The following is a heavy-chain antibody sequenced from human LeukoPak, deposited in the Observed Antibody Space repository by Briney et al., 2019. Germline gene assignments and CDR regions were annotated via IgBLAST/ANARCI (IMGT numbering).Heavy chain of an antibody. J-gene: IGHJ4*02. D-gene: IGHD1-26*01. CDR3: ATAPNSGSYLAVELEY. V-gene: IGHV1-24*01. CDR1: GYTLTELS. Sequence: ASVKVSCKVSGYTLTELSMHWVRQAPGKGLEWMRGFDPEDGETIYAQKFQGRVTMTEDTSTDTAYMELSSLRSEDTAVYYCATAPNSGSYLAVELEYWGQGTLVTVSS. CDR2: FDPEDGET.